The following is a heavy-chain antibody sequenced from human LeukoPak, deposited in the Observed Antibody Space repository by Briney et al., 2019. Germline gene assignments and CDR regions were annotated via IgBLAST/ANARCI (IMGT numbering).Heavy chain of an antibody. CDR2: ISAYNGNT. J-gene: IGHJ3*02. CDR3: ATMYYYNSSGSDAFDI. V-gene: IGHV1-18*01. CDR1: GYTFTSYG. Sequence: ASVKVSCKASGYTFTSYGISWVRQAPGQGLEWMGWISAYNGNTIYAQKFQGRVTMTEDTSTDTAYMELSSLRSEDTAVYYCATMYYYNSSGSDAFDIWGQGTMVTVSS. D-gene: IGHD3-22*01.